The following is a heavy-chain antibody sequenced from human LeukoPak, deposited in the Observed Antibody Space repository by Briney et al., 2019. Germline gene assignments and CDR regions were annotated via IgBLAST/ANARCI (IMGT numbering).Heavy chain of an antibody. V-gene: IGHV3-23*01. CDR3: ATGRYFDWPEVFKY. CDR1: GFTFSSYG. Sequence: GGSLRLSCAASGFTFSSYGMSWVRQAPGKGLEWVSAISGSGGSTYYADSVKGRFTISRDNSKNTLYLQMNSLRTEDTALYYCATGRYFDWPEVFKYWGQGTLVIVSS. J-gene: IGHJ4*02. D-gene: IGHD3-9*01. CDR2: ISGSGGST.